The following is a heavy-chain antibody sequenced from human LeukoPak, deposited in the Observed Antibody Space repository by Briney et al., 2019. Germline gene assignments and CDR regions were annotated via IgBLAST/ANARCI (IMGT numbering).Heavy chain of an antibody. J-gene: IGHJ3*02. CDR3: AREEGAPIAAANI. D-gene: IGHD6-13*01. CDR2: ISPYNGNT. CDR1: GYTFTTYT. Sequence: ASVKVSCNASGYTFTTYTTSWVRQAPGQGLEWMGWISPYNGNTNYAQKLQGRVTMTTDTSTSTAYMELRSLRSDDTAAYYCAREEGAPIAAANIWGLGTMVTVSS. V-gene: IGHV1-18*04.